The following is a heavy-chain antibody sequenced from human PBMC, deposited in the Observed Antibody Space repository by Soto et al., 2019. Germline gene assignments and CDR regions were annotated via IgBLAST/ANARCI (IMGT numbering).Heavy chain of an antibody. CDR2: ISSSSSYT. CDR3: ARDRNPKSYYDYVWGSYRQYSFDF. V-gene: IGHV3-11*06. J-gene: IGHJ4*02. Sequence: GGALILSCAASGFTFSDYYMSSIRQAPVKGLEWVSYISSSSSYTNYADSAKGRVTISRANAKSSLYLQMNSLRAGNKAVFYYARDRNPKSYYDYVWGSYRQYSFDFWGQGTVVTVYS. CDR1: GFTFSDYY. D-gene: IGHD3-16*02.